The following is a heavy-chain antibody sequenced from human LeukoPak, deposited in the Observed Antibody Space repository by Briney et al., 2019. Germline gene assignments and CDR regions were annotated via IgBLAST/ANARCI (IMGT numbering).Heavy chain of an antibody. CDR1: GFTFSSYA. V-gene: IGHV3-7*01. CDR3: ARASDFWNSLDY. Sequence: GGSLRLSCAASGFTFSSYAMSWVRQAPGKGLEWVANIKQDGSEKYYVDSVKGRFTISRDNAKNSLYLQMNSLRAEDTAVYYCARASDFWNSLDYWGQGTLVTVSS. J-gene: IGHJ4*02. D-gene: IGHD3-3*01. CDR2: IKQDGSEK.